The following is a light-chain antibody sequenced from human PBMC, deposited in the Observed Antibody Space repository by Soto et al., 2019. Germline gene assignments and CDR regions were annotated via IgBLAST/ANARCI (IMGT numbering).Light chain of an antibody. CDR2: DAS. Sequence: DIQMTQSPSTLSASVGDRVTITCRASQSIRSWLAWYQQKPGKAPELLIYDASSLNRGVPSRISGTGSGTGFTLTISRLQPDDFATYYCHQYNSYPRTFGHGTKVDIK. CDR3: HQYNSYPRT. CDR1: QSIRSW. V-gene: IGKV1-5*01. J-gene: IGKJ1*01.